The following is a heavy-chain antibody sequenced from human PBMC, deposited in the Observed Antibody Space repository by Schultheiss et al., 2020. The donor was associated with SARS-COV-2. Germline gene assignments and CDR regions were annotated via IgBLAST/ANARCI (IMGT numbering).Heavy chain of an antibody. CDR1: GGSISSSSSY. CDR3: ACYSSSWYNY. D-gene: IGHD6-13*01. CDR2: IYYSGST. Sequence: SETLSLTCTVSGGSISSSSSYWGWIRQPPGKGLEWIGSIYYSGSTYYNPSLKSRVTISVDTSKNQFSLKLTSATAADTAVYYCACYSSSWYNYWGQGTLVTVSS. V-gene: IGHV4-39*01. J-gene: IGHJ4*02.